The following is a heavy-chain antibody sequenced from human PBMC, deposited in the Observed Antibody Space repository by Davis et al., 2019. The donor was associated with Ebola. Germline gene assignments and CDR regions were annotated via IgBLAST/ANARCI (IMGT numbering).Heavy chain of an antibody. Sequence: ASVKVSCKASGYSLNTYGINWVRQAPGQGLEWMGWISSYNGNTNYAQKFQGRVTMTTDTSISTAYMDLGSLQSGDTAVYYCATQMGRIAPRPAFNIWGQGTLVSVSS. D-gene: IGHD5-24*01. CDR3: ATQMGRIAPRPAFNI. CDR1: GYSLNTYG. V-gene: IGHV1-18*04. CDR2: ISSYNGNT. J-gene: IGHJ3*02.